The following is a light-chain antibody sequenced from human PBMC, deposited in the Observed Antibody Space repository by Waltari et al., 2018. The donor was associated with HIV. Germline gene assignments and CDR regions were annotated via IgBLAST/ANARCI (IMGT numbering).Light chain of an antibody. CDR3: QQSYSTPRT. V-gene: IGKV1-39*01. Sequence: DIQMTQSPSSLSASVGDRVTITCRASQSISSYLSWYQQKPGKAPKLLIYAASSLQSGVPSRFSGSASGTDFTLTISSRQPEDFATYYCQQSYSTPRTFGQGTKVEIK. CDR2: AAS. J-gene: IGKJ1*01. CDR1: QSISSY.